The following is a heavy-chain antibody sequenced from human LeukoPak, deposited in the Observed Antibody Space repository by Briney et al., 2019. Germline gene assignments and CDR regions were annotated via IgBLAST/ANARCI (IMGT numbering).Heavy chain of an antibody. CDR1: GFTFSSYD. V-gene: IGHV3-23*01. J-gene: IGHJ4*02. CDR3: AKDRVLLWFGNSPDY. CDR2: ISGSGGST. D-gene: IGHD3-10*01. Sequence: GSLRLSCASSGFTFSSYDMSWVRQAPGKGLERVSGISGSGGSTYYADPVKGRFTISRDNSKNTLYLQMNSLRAEDTAVYYCAKDRVLLWFGNSPDYWGQGTLVTVSS.